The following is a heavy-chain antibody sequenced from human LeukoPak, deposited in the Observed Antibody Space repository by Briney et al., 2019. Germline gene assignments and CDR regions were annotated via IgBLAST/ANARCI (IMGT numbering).Heavy chain of an antibody. V-gene: IGHV1-46*03. CDR2: INPSGGST. J-gene: IGHJ4*02. Sequence: ASAKVSCKASGYTFTGYYMHWVRQAPGQGLEWMGIINPSGGSTSYAQKFQGRVTMTRDTSTSTVYMELSSLRSEDTAVYYCARGDCSSTSCYSLSDYWGQGTLVTVSS. D-gene: IGHD2-2*01. CDR1: GYTFTGYY. CDR3: ARGDCSSTSCYSLSDY.